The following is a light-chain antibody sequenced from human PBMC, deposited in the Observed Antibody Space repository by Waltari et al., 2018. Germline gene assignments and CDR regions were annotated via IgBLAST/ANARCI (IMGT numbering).Light chain of an antibody. Sequence: EVVMTQSPATLSVSPGESVTLSCRASQSVNDNLAWYQQKVGQAPRLLIYGVSSRATGLPARFSGTGSETDFTLTITSLQAEDFAVYYCQHYNKWPPWTFGQGTKVEFK. CDR3: QHYNKWPPWT. CDR2: GVS. J-gene: IGKJ1*01. V-gene: IGKV3-15*01. CDR1: QSVNDN.